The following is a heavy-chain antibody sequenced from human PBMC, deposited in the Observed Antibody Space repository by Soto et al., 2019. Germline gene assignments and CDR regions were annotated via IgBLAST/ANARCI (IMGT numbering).Heavy chain of an antibody. Sequence: PGGSLRLSCAASGFTFSNAWMSWVRQAPGKGLEWVGRIKSTTDGGTTDYTAPVKGRFTISRDNAKNSLYLQMNSLRAEDTAVYYCARDLGVQELDYWGQGTLVTVSS. CDR1: GFTFSNAW. D-gene: IGHD6-6*01. CDR3: ARDLGVQELDY. V-gene: IGHV3-15*01. J-gene: IGHJ4*02. CDR2: IKSTTDGGTT.